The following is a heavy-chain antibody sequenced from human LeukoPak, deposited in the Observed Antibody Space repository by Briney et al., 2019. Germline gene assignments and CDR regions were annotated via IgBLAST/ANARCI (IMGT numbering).Heavy chain of an antibody. CDR3: ARWVGYYNWFDP. D-gene: IGHD1-26*01. CDR2: IKPTSGGT. CDR1: GYTFTCYY. J-gene: IGHJ5*02. Sequence: ASVKVTCKASGYTFTCYYVLWVRQAPGPGLEWMGWIKPTSGGTHSAQKFQGRVTMTRDTSISTAYMELSRLTSDHTAVYNCARWVGYYNWFDPWGQGTLVTVSS. V-gene: IGHV1-2*02.